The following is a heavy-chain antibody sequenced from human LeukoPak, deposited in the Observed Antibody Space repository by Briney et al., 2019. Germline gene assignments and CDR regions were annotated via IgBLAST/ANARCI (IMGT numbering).Heavy chain of an antibody. CDR2: IRQDGSEK. Sequence: GGSLRLSCAASGFTFSSYWMSWVRQAPGKGLEWVANIRQDGSEKYYVDSVKGRFTISRDNAKNSLYLQMNSLRAEDPAVYYCAIDFNWNYFRGFRSAPDDWGQGTLVTVSS. CDR1: GFTFSSYW. V-gene: IGHV3-7*01. CDR3: AIDFNWNYFRGFRSAPDD. D-gene: IGHD1-7*01. J-gene: IGHJ4*02.